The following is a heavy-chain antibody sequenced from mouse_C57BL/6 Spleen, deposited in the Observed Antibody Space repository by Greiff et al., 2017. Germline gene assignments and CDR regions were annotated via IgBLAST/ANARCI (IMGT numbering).Heavy chain of an antibody. CDR2: IYPGNSDT. V-gene: IGHV1-5*01. CDR1: GYTFTSYW. D-gene: IGHD2-3*01. CDR3: TRGSDDGYSQYYAMDY. J-gene: IGHJ4*01. Sequence: EVQLQQSGTVLARPGASVKMSCKTSGYTFTSYWMHWVKQRPGQGLEWIGAIYPGNSDTSYNQKFKGKAKLTAVTSASTAYMELSSLTNEDSAVYYCTRGSDDGYSQYYAMDYWGQGTSVTVSS.